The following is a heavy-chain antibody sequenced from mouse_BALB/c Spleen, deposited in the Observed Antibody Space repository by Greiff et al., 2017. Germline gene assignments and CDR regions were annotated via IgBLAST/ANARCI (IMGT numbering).Heavy chain of an antibody. CDR2: ISSGGSYT. CDR1: GFTFSSYA. D-gene: IGHD1-1*01. CDR3: AGEGSGDFDY. Sequence: EVQVVESGGGLVKPGGSLKLSCAASGFTFSSYAMSWVRQTPEKRLEWVATISSGGSYTYYPDSVKGRFTISRDNAKNTLYLQMSSLRSEDTAMYYCAGEGSGDFDYWGQGTTLTVSS. V-gene: IGHV5-9-3*01. J-gene: IGHJ2*01.